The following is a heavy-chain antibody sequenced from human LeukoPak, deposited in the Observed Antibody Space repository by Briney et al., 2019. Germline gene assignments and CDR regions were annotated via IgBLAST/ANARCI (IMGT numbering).Heavy chain of an antibody. J-gene: IGHJ4*02. CDR3: AKDLERSSWYGGDY. Sequence: PGGSLRLSCAASGFTFSSYGVHWVRQAPGKGLEWVAVISYDGSNKYYADSVKGRFTISRDNSKNTLYLQMNSLRAEDTAVYYCAKDLERSSWYGGDYWGQGTLVTVSS. D-gene: IGHD6-13*01. CDR1: GFTFSSYG. CDR2: ISYDGSNK. V-gene: IGHV3-30*18.